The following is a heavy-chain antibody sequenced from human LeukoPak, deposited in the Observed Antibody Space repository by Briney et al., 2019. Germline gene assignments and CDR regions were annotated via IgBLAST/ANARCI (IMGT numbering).Heavy chain of an antibody. D-gene: IGHD1-26*01. J-gene: IGHJ1*01. CDR1: GGSISSYY. CDR3: ARSYSGSFLY. Sequence: PSGTLSLTCTVSGGSISSYYWSWIRQPPGKGLEWIGYIYYSGSTSYKPSLKSRVTISVDTSKNQFSLKLRSVTAADTAVYYCARSYSGSFLYWGQGSLVTVS. V-gene: IGHV4-59*01. CDR2: IYYSGST.